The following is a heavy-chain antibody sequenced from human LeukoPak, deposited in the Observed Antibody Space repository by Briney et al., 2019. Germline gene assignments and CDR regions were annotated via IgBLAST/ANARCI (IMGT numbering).Heavy chain of an antibody. V-gene: IGHV4-31*03. D-gene: IGHD5-24*01. CDR3: VRNRDGYNSFDY. Sequence: NTSETLSLTCTVFGGSINNGGYYWSWIRQHPGKGLEWIGYIYYSGSSYYNPFLRSRVTISVDTSKNHFSLKLSSVTAADTAVYYCVRNRDGYNSFDYWGQGTLVTVSS. CDR2: IYYSGSS. J-gene: IGHJ4*02. CDR1: GGSINNGGYY.